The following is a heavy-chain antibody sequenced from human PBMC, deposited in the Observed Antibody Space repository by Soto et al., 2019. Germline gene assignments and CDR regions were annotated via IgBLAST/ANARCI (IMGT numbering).Heavy chain of an antibody. CDR3: ARHNTAGDYFDY. J-gene: IGHJ4*02. V-gene: IGHV4-39*01. CDR2: IYDSGST. D-gene: IGHD3-10*01. Sequence: QLQLQESGPGLVKPSETLSLTCTVSGGSISSSSYYWGWLRHPPGKGLEWVGSIYDSGSTYYNPSLRRRVTISVDTSKNHFSLKLSSVTAADTAVYYCARHNTAGDYFDYWGQGTLVTVSS. CDR1: GGSISSSSYY.